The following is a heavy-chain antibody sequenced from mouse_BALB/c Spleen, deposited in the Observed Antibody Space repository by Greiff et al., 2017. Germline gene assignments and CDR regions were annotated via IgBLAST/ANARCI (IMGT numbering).Heavy chain of an antibody. D-gene: IGHD1-1*01. CDR1: GFTFSSYA. CDR3: ARGGGYDGSSPYWYFDV. V-gene: IGHV5-6-5*01. Sequence: EVQLVESGGGLVKPGGSLKLSCAASGFTFSSYAMSWVRQTPEKRLEWVASISSGGSTYYPDSVKGRFTISRDNARNILYLQMSSLRSEDTAMYYCARGGGYDGSSPYWYFDVWGEGTTVTVSS. J-gene: IGHJ1*01. CDR2: ISSGGST.